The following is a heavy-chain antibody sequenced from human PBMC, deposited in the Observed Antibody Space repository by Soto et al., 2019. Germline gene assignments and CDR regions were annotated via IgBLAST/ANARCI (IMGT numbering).Heavy chain of an antibody. J-gene: IGHJ3*02. CDR3: TSGDCSSTSCYKALDAFDI. D-gene: IGHD2-2*02. V-gene: IGHV3-49*04. CDR1: GFTFGDYA. CDR2: IRSKAYGGTT. Sequence: GGSLRLSCTASGFTFGDYAMSWVRQAPGKGLEWVGFIRSKAYGGTTEYAASVKGRFTISRDDSKSIAYLQMNSPKTEDTAVYYCTSGDCSSTSCYKALDAFDIWGQGTMVTVSS.